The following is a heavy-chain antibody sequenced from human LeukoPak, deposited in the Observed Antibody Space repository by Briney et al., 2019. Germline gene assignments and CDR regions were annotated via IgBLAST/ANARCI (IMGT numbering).Heavy chain of an antibody. J-gene: IGHJ4*02. CDR3: TTEGYCSGGNCYSYDN. CDR2: IKSKTDGGTT. CDR1: GFTFSSAW. V-gene: IGHV3-15*01. D-gene: IGHD2-15*01. Sequence: GGSLRLSCAASGFTFSSAWLSWVRQAPGKGLEWVGRIKSKTDGGTTDYAAPVKGRFTISRDDSKNKLFLQMNSPKTEDTAVYYCTTEGYCSGGNCYSYDNWGQGTLVTVSS.